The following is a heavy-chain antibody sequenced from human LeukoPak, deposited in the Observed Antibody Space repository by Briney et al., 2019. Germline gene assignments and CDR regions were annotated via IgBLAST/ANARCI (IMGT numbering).Heavy chain of an antibody. CDR3: ARDQDDFWSGSANY. D-gene: IGHD3-3*01. V-gene: IGHV3-21*01. J-gene: IGHJ4*02. Sequence: GGSLRLSCAASGFTVSSNYMSWVRQAPGKGLEWVSSISSSSSYIYYADSVKGRFTISRDNAKNSLYLQMNSLRAEDTAVYYCARDQDDFWSGSANYWGQGTLVTVSS. CDR1: GFTVSSNY. CDR2: ISSSSSYI.